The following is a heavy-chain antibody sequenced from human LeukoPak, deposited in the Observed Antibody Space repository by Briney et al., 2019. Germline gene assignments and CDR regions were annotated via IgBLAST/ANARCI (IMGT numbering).Heavy chain of an antibody. CDR3: ARGTICTNGVCYTRFDY. V-gene: IGHV4-34*01. Sequence: PSETLSLTCAVYGGSFSGYYWSWIRQPPGKGLEWIGGINHSGSTNYNPSLKSRVTISVDTSKNQFSLKLSSVTAADTAVYYCARGTICTNGVCYTRFDYWGQGTLVTVSS. J-gene: IGHJ4*02. CDR2: INHSGST. D-gene: IGHD2-8*01. CDR1: GGSFSGYY.